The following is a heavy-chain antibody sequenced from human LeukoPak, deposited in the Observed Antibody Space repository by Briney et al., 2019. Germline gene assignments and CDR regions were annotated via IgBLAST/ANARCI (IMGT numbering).Heavy chain of an antibody. CDR2: GSER. V-gene: IGHV3-7*01. Sequence: GSERHCLDSVRGRFTVSRDNAKNSLYLQLNSLRAEDTAVYFCARDTTYYESSAYYDSYDIWGQGTMVTVSS. J-gene: IGHJ3*02. CDR3: ARDTTYYESSAYYDSYDI. D-gene: IGHD3-22*01.